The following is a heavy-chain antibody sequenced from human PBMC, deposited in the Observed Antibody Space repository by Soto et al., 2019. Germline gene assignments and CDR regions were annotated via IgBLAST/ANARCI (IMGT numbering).Heavy chain of an antibody. J-gene: IGHJ4*02. D-gene: IGHD3-22*01. CDR3: AKDRTIIEGAPFDY. V-gene: IGHV3-33*06. CDR1: GFTFSSYG. Sequence: GGSLRLSCAASGFTFSSYGMHWVRQAPGKGLEWVAVIWYDGSNTYYADSVKGRFTISRDNSKNTLYLQMNSLRADDTGVYYCAKDRTIIEGAPFDYWGQGTLVTVSS. CDR2: IWYDGSNT.